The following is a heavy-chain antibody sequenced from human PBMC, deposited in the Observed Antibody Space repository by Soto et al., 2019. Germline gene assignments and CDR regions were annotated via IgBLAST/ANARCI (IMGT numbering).Heavy chain of an antibody. CDR1: GASISGFY. Sequence: SETLSLTCTVSGASISGFYWSWIRKSAGKGLEWIGRIYATGTMSVDTSKKQFSLKLRSVTAADTAVYYCVRDGTKTLRDWFDPWGQGISVTVSS. D-gene: IGHD1-1*01. V-gene: IGHV4-4*07. CDR3: VRDGTKTLRDWFDP. CDR2: IYATG. J-gene: IGHJ5*02.